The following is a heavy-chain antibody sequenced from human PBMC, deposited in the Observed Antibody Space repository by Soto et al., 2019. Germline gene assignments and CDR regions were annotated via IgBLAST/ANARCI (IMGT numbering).Heavy chain of an antibody. CDR1: GGSISSYY. CDR3: ARFRGGFGELYHYYYGMDV. CDR2: IYYSGGT. D-gene: IGHD3-10*01. Sequence: SETLSLTCTVSGGSISSYYWSWIRQPPGKGLEWIGYIYYSGGTNYNPSLKSRVTISVDTSKNQFSLKLSSVTAADTAVYYCARFRGGFGELYHYYYGMDVWGQGTTVTVSS. V-gene: IGHV4-59*01. J-gene: IGHJ6*02.